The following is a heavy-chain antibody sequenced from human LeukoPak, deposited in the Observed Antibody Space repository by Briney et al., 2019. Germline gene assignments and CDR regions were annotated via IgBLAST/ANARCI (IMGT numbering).Heavy chain of an antibody. Sequence: PGGSLRLSCAASGFTFTTYEMNWVRQAPGKGLEWVSYISSSGSTIYYADSVKGRFTISRDNAKNSLYLQMNSLRAEDTAVYYCAREGAQQEFDWGQGTLVTVSS. D-gene: IGHD3-10*01. J-gene: IGHJ4*02. CDR2: ISSSGSTI. CDR3: AREGAQQEFD. V-gene: IGHV3-48*03. CDR1: GFTFTTYE.